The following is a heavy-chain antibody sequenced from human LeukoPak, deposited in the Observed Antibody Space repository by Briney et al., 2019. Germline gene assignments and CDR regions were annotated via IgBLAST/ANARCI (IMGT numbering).Heavy chain of an antibody. V-gene: IGHV4-34*01. J-gene: IGHJ4*02. D-gene: IGHD3-22*01. Sequence: SETLSLTCAVYGGSFSGYYWSWIRQPPGKGLEWIGEINHSGSTNYNPSLKSQVTISVDTSKNQFSLKLSSVTAADTAVYYCARTPRQYYYDSSGQGYYFDYWGQGTLVTVSS. CDR3: ARTPRQYYYDSSGQGYYFDY. CDR1: GGSFSGYY. CDR2: INHSGST.